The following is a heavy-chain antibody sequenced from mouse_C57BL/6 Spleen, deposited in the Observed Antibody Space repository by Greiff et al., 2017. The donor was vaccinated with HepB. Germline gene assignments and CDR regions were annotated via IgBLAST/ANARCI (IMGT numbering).Heavy chain of an antibody. CDR1: GYTFTDYN. D-gene: IGHD2-4*01. CDR3: ARRYYDYASFAY. CDR2: INPNNGGT. J-gene: IGHJ3*01. Sequence: EVQLQQSGPELVKPGASVKIPCKASGYTFTDYNMDWVKQSHGKSLEWIGDINPNNGGTNYNQKFKGKATLTVDKSSSTAYMELRSLTSEDTAVYYWARRYYDYASFAYWGQGTLVTVSA. V-gene: IGHV1-18*01.